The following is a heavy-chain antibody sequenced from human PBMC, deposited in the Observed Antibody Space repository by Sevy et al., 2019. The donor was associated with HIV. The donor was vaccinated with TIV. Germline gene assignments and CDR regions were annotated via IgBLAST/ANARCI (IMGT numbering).Heavy chain of an antibody. CDR2: VSYDGSNT. CDR1: GFTFSSYS. J-gene: IGHJ3*02. Sequence: GGSLRLSCTASGFTFSSYSMNWVRQVPGKGLEWLAVVSYDGSNTSYADSVKGRFTVSRDNSKNTLYLQMNSLRRDDTAXXYCARFPPQRAFDIWGQGTTVTVSS. CDR3: ARFPPQRAFDI. V-gene: IGHV3-30*03.